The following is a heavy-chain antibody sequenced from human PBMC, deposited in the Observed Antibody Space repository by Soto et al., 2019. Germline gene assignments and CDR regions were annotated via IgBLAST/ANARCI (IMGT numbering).Heavy chain of an antibody. V-gene: IGHV1-69*13. CDR1: GGTFSSYA. J-gene: IGHJ5*02. CDR3: ARSGPRTNWFDP. D-gene: IGHD3-10*01. Sequence: GASVKVSCKASGGTFSSYAISWVRQAPGQGLEWMGGIIPIFGTANYAQKFQGRVTITADESTSTAYMELSSLRSEDTAVYDCARSGPRTNWFDPWGQGTLVTVSS. CDR2: IIPIFGTA.